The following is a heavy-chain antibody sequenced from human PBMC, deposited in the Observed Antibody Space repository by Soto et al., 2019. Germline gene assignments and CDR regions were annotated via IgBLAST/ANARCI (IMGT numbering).Heavy chain of an antibody. J-gene: IGHJ4*02. D-gene: IGHD3-10*01. V-gene: IGHV3-48*02. Sequence: GGSLRLSCVVSGFSFRIYSMNWVRQAPGKGLEWISYISSDSGTIYYADSLKGRFTISRDNGKNSLYLQMNSLTDEDTAVYYCARGRLWSFAFWGQGPLVTVSS. CDR3: ARGRLWSFAF. CDR2: ISSDSGTI. CDR1: GFSFRIYS.